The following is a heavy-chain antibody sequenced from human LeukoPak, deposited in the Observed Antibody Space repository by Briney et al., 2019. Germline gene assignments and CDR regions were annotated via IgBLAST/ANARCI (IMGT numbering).Heavy chain of an antibody. J-gene: IGHJ4*02. Sequence: ASVKVSCKASGYTFTSYYMHWVRQAPGQGLEWMGIINPSGGSTSYALKFQVRVTMTRDTSTSTVYMELSSLRSEDTAVYYCARGREFLDIVVVVAATPIDYWGQGTLVTVSS. CDR3: ARGREFLDIVVVVAATPIDY. D-gene: IGHD2-15*01. CDR1: GYTFTSYY. CDR2: INPSGGST. V-gene: IGHV1-46*01.